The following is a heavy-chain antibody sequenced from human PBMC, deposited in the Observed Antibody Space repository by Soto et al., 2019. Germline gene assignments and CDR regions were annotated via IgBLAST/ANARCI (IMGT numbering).Heavy chain of an antibody. CDR1: GYTFTNYH. D-gene: IGHD3-3*01. V-gene: IGHV1-46*03. J-gene: IGHJ4*02. CDR2: INPGGGST. Sequence: QVQLMQSGAEVKKPGASVKVSCKASGYTFTNYHIHWVRQAPGQGLEWIGKINPGGGSTSYAQKFQGRVTVTRDTSTSTVYMELSSLRSEDTAVYYCVRNSYFFGSDYWGQGTLVTVSS. CDR3: VRNSYFFGSDY.